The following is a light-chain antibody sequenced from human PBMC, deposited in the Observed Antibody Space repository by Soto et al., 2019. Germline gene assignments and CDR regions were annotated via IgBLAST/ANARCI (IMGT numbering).Light chain of an antibody. CDR1: QSISSY. CDR2: AAS. CDR3: QQSYSTPLT. V-gene: IGKV1-39*01. J-gene: IGKJ4*01. Sequence: DIQMTQSPSSLSASVGDRVTITCRASQSISSYLNWYQQKXGKAPKLLIYAASSLQSGVPSRFSGSGSGTDFTLTISSLQPEDFATYYCQQSYSTPLTFGGGTKVEIK.